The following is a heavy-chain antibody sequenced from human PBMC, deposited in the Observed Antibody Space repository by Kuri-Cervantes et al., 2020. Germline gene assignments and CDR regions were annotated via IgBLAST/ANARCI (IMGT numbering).Heavy chain of an antibody. D-gene: IGHD6-19*01. CDR2: IYHSGST. J-gene: IGHJ4*02. CDR3: ARERAVAGGYFDY. Sequence: SETLSLTCAVSGYSVSSGYYWGWIRQPPGKGLEWIGEIYHSGSTNYNPSLKSRVTISVDKSKNQFSLKLSSVTAADTAVYYCARERAVAGGYFDYWGQGTLVTVSS. CDR1: GYSVSSGYY. V-gene: IGHV4-38-2*02.